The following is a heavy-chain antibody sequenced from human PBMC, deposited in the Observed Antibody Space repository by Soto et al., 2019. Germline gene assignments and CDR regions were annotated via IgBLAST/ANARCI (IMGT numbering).Heavy chain of an antibody. J-gene: IGHJ4*02. CDR3: ARGYYYGSGSYWKYYFDY. Sequence: SETLSLTCAVYGGSFSGYYWSWIRQPPGKGLEWIGEINHSGSTNYNPSLKSRVTISVDTSKNQFSLKLSSVTAAGTAVYYCARGYYYGSGSYWKYYFDYWGQGTLVTVSS. V-gene: IGHV4-34*01. CDR2: INHSGST. D-gene: IGHD3-10*01. CDR1: GGSFSGYY.